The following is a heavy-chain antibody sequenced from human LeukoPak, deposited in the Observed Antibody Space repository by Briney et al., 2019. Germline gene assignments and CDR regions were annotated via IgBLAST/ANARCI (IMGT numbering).Heavy chain of an antibody. J-gene: IGHJ5*02. CDR2: INSRSNDI. Sequence: GGSLRLSCATSGFTFSTFWMHWVRQAPGKGLEWVSSINSRSNDIYYADSVKGRFTISRDNSKNTLYLQMGSLRAEDMAVYYCARDRLGSWFDPWGQGTLVTVSS. CDR1: GFTFSTFW. CDR3: ARDRLGSWFDP. D-gene: IGHD2-15*01. V-gene: IGHV3-21*01.